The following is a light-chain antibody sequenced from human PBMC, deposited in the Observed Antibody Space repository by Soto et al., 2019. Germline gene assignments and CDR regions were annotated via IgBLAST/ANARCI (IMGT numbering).Light chain of an antibody. Sequence: DIVLTQTPLSSPVTLGQPASISCRSSQSLVHSDGNTYLNWLQQRPGQPPRLLIYEVSNRFSGVPDRFSGSGAGKDFTLEISRVDDQDVGVYYCMQTTQFPLTFGGGTKVEIK. V-gene: IGKV2-24*01. CDR1: QSLVHSDGNTY. J-gene: IGKJ4*01. CDR2: EVS. CDR3: MQTTQFPLT.